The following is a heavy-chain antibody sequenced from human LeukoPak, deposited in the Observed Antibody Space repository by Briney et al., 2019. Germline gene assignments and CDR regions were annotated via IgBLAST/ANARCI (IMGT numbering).Heavy chain of an antibody. J-gene: IGHJ4*02. V-gene: IGHV1-18*01. Sequence: ASVKVSCKASGYTFTSYGISWVRQTPGKEIEWMGWISAYNGNTNYAQKLQGRVTMTTDTSTSTAYMELRSLRSDDTAVYYCARSPGLRYFDWLLMGYYFDYWGQGTLVTVSS. CDR1: GYTFTSYG. D-gene: IGHD3-9*01. CDR3: ARSPGLRYFDWLLMGYYFDY. CDR2: ISAYNGNT.